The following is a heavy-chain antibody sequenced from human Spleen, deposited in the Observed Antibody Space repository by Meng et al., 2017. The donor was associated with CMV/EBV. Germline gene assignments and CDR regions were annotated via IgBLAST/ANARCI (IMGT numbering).Heavy chain of an antibody. CDR3: TRGSGFFDS. J-gene: IGHJ5*01. D-gene: IGHD3-10*01. V-gene: IGHV5-51*01. CDR2: IYPGDSET. CDR1: GYSFTISW. Sequence: GGSLRLSCQYSGYSFTISWIGWVRQMPGKGLEWMAIIYPGDSETRYSPSFQGQVTISADKSFSTAYLQWSSLKTSDGAMYYCTRGSGFFDSWGQGTLVTVSS.